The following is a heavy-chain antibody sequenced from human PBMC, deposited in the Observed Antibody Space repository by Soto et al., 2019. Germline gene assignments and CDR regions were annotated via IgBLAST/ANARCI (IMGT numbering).Heavy chain of an antibody. J-gene: IGHJ5*02. CDR3: EREGYSVYSSSSKRNNWFDH. CDR2: IIPIFGTA. V-gene: IGHV1-69*06. CDR1: RGTFSSYA. Sequence: SVKVSCKASRGTFSSYAITGVRQAPARGLEWMGGIIPIFGTANYAQKFQGRVTITADKSTSTAYMELSSLRSEDTAVYYWEREGYSVYSSSSKRNNWFDHWGQGTLFTVSS. D-gene: IGHD6-6*01.